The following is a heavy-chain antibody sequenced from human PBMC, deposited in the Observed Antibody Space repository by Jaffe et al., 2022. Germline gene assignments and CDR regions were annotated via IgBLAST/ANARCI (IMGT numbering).Heavy chain of an antibody. J-gene: IGHJ4*02. CDR3: ARDAEGDYVWGSFDY. Sequence: QVQLQESGPGLVKPSETLSLTCAVSGYSISSGYYWGWIRQPPGKGLEWIGSIYHSGSTYYNPSLKSRVTISVDTSKNQFSLKLSSVTAADTAVYYCARDAEGDYVWGSFDYWGQGTLVTVSS. V-gene: IGHV4-38-2*02. CDR1: GYSISSGYY. CDR2: IYHSGST. D-gene: IGHD3-16*01.